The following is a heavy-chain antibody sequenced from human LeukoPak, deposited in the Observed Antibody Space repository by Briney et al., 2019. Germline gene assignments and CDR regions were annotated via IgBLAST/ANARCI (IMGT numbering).Heavy chain of an antibody. J-gene: IGHJ4*02. CDR1: GGSISSGDYY. CDR3: ARVDTAMAPPDY. V-gene: IGHV4-30-4*01. D-gene: IGHD5-18*01. Sequence: SETLSLTCTVSGGSISSGDYYWSWIRQPPGKGLEWIGYIYYSGSTYYNPSLKSRVTISVDTSKNQFSLKLSSVTAADTAVYYCARVDTAMAPPDYWGQGTLVTVSS. CDR2: IYYSGST.